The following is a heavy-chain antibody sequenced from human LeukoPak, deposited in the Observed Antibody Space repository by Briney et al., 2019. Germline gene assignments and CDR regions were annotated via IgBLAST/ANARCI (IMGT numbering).Heavy chain of an antibody. CDR3: ARDQEGFDY. CDR1: GYTSTSNY. CDR2: IYPRDGST. V-gene: IGHV1-46*01. Sequence: ASVKVSCKASGYTSTSNYIHWVRQAPGQGLEWMGMIYPRDGSTSNAQKFQGRVTVTRDTSTSTVHMELSGLRSEDTAVYYCARDQEGFDYWGQGTLVTVSS. J-gene: IGHJ4*02.